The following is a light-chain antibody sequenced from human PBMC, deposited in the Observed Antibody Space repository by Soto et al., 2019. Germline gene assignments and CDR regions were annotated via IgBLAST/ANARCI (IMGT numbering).Light chain of an antibody. CDR3: QVWDSGVDHII. CDR1: TIGRKS. Sequence: SYELTQPPSVSVAPGKTASITCEGNTIGRKSVHWYQQRPGQAPMVVIYYDGDRPSGIPERFSGSNSGTAATLTISGVEAGDEADYYCQVWDSGVDHIIFGGGTKVTVL. J-gene: IGLJ2*01. CDR2: YDG. V-gene: IGLV3-21*04.